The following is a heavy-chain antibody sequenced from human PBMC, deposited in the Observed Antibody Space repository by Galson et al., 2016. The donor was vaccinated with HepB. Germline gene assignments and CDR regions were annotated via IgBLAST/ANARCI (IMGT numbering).Heavy chain of an antibody. Sequence: SVKVSCKASGYTFTRYAMHWVRQAPGQRLEWMGWINAGNGKTKYSQKFQGRVTMTRDTSARTAYMELSSLRSEDTAVYYCAGSLYSSGWYAKWGQGTLVTVSS. V-gene: IGHV1-3*01. CDR1: GYTFTRYA. J-gene: IGHJ4*02. CDR3: AGSLYSSGWYAK. D-gene: IGHD6-19*01. CDR2: INAGNGKT.